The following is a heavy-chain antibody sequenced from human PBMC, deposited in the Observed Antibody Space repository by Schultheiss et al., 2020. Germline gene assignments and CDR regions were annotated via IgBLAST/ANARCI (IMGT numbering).Heavy chain of an antibody. CDR2: IWYDGSNK. CDR3: ARDTATYPFRFGYYYAMDV. D-gene: IGHD3-3*01. CDR1: GFTFSSYG. V-gene: IGHV3-33*08. Sequence: GGSMRLACAASGFTFSSYGMHWVRQAPGKGLEWVAVIWYDGSNKYYADSVKGRFTISRDNSKNTLYLQMNSLRAEDTAVYYCARDTATYPFRFGYYYAMDVWGTGTTVTVAS. J-gene: IGHJ6*04.